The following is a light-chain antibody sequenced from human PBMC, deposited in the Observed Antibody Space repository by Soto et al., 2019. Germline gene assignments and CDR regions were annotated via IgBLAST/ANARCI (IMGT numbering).Light chain of an antibody. J-gene: IGKJ5*01. Sequence: EIVLTQSPATLSLSPGDRATLSCRAGQRVSSYLAWYQHKPGQTPRLLIYDTSNRATGVPARFSGSGSGTDFTLTIGSLEPEDCAIYYCQQRQYWPPITFGQGTRLE. CDR3: QQRQYWPPIT. V-gene: IGKV3-11*01. CDR2: DTS. CDR1: QRVSSY.